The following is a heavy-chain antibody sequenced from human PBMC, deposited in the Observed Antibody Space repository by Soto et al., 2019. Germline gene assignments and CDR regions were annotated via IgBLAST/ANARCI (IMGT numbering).Heavy chain of an antibody. D-gene: IGHD5-18*01. Sequence: SVKVSCKASGGTFSSYAISWVRQAPGQGLEWMGGVIPIFGTANYAQKFQGRVTITADESTSTAYMELSSLRSEDTAVYYCARDPGYSYGFHWLDPWGQGTLVTVSS. CDR1: GGTFSSYA. J-gene: IGHJ5*02. CDR2: VIPIFGTA. V-gene: IGHV1-69*13. CDR3: ARDPGYSYGFHWLDP.